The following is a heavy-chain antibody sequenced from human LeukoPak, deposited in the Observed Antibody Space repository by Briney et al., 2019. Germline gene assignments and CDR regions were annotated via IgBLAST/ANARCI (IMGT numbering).Heavy chain of an antibody. CDR2: IYYSGTT. J-gene: IGHJ6*03. V-gene: IGHV4-39*01. D-gene: IGHD1-26*01. CDR3: ARHKWEVRDYYYYYYMDV. CDR1: GGSISSSSYY. Sequence: SETLSLTCTVSGGSISSSSYYWGRIRQPPGKGLEWIGSIYYSGTTYYNPSLKSRITIPVDTSKNQFSLKLSSVTAADTAVYYCARHKWEVRDYYYYYYMDVWGRGTTVTVSS.